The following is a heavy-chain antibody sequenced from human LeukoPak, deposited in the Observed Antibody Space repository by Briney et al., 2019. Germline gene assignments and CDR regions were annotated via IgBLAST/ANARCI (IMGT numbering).Heavy chain of an antibody. CDR1: GFTFSSYA. V-gene: IGHV3-23*01. D-gene: IGHD3-9*01. CDR3: AKGLRYFDWLFDY. CDR2: ISGSGGST. Sequence: PGGSLRLSCAASGFTFSSYAMSWVRQAPGKGLEWVSAISGSGGSTYYADSVKGRFTISRDNSKNALYLQMNSLRAEDTAVYYCAKGLRYFDWLFDYWGQGTLVTVSS. J-gene: IGHJ4*02.